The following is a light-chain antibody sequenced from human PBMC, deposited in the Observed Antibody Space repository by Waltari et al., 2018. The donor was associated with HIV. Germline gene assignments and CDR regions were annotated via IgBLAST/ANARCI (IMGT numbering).Light chain of an antibody. V-gene: IGLV1-40*01. CDR3: QSYDSSLSGSV. CDR1: SSHIRARFD. J-gene: IGLJ2*01. CDR2: GNN. Sequence: SVLTQPPSVSGAPGQRVTIPCTGSSSHIRARFDVHRYQQLPGTAPKLLIYGNNNRPSGVPDRFSGSKSGTSASLAITGLQAEDEADYYCQSYDSSLSGSVFGGGTKLTVL.